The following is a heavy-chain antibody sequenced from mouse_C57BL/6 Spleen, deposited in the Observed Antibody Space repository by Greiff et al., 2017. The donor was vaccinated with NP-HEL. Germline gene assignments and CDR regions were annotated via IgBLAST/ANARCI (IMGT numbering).Heavy chain of an antibody. V-gene: IGHV1-76*01. CDR2: IYPGSGNT. Sequence: VQLQQSGAELVRPGASVKLSCKASGYTFTDYYINWVKQRPGQGLEWIARIYPGSGNTYYNEKFKGKATLTAEKSSSTAYMQLSSLTSEDSAVYFCARKEIYYDYFDYWGQGTTLTVSS. D-gene: IGHD2-4*01. CDR3: ARKEIYYDYFDY. J-gene: IGHJ2*01. CDR1: GYTFTDYY.